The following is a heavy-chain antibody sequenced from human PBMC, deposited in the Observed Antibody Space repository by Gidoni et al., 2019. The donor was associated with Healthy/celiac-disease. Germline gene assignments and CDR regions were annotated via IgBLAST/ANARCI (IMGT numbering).Heavy chain of an antibody. J-gene: IGHJ3*02. Sequence: QVQLVQSGAEVKKPGSSVKVSCKASGGTFSSYAISWVRQAPGQGLEWMGGIIPIFGTANYDQKFQGRVTITADKSTSTAYMELSSLRSEDTAVYYCARVGGWLQFWAFDIWGQGTMVTVSS. V-gene: IGHV1-69*06. CDR1: GGTFSSYA. CDR2: IIPIFGTA. CDR3: ARVGGWLQFWAFDI. D-gene: IGHD5-12*01.